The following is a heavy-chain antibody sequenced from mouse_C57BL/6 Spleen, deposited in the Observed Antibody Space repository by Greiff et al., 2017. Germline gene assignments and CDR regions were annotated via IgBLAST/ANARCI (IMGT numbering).Heavy chain of an antibody. CDR3: ARGRVYYGSSYGDY. CDR2: IDPANGNT. CDR1: GFHIKNTY. V-gene: IGHV14-3*01. J-gene: IGHJ2*01. D-gene: IGHD1-1*01. Sequence: EVQRVASVAALVRPGASVKLSCTASGFHIKNTYMHWVKQRPEQGLEWIGRIDPANGNTKYAPKFQGKATITADTSSNTAYLQLSSLTSEDTAIYYCARGRVYYGSSYGDYWGQGTTLTVSS.